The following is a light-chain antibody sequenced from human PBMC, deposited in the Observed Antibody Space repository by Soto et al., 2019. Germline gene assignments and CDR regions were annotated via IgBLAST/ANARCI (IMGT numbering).Light chain of an antibody. V-gene: IGKV3-15*01. CDR3: QQSNNWPYT. J-gene: IGKJ2*01. Sequence: EIVMTHSPATLSVSPGDRATLSCRASQTVRDNLAWYQQKAGQAPRLLIYGASTRATGIPARFSGNGSGTEFTLTIDSLQSEDFALYFCQQSNNWPYTFGQGTKLEIK. CDR2: GAS. CDR1: QTVRDN.